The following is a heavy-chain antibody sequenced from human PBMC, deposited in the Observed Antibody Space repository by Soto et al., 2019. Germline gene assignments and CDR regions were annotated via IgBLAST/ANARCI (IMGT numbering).Heavy chain of an antibody. J-gene: IGHJ6*02. CDR1: GYTFSNDG. CDR2: ISAYNGNT. Sequence: QVTLVQSGAEVRRPGASVKVSCKASGYTFSNDGINWVRQAPGQGLEWMGWISAYNGNTEYAQNFQGRVTMTTDTSTSTAYMELRSLRSDDTAVYSCARGGPTSADYYYGMDVWGLGTTVTVSS. CDR3: ARGGPTSADYYYGMDV. V-gene: IGHV1-18*01. D-gene: IGHD3-10*01.